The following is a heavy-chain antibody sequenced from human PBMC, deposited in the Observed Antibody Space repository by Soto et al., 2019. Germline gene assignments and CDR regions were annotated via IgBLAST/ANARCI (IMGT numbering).Heavy chain of an antibody. CDR2: LSNDGRDQ. D-gene: IGHD4-17*01. V-gene: IGHV3-30*18. CDR1: GFTFTDYA. J-gene: IGHJ4*02. CDR3: AKDRAYGAASYYLDY. Sequence: PGGSLRLSCAASGFTFTDYAMHWVHQAPGKRLEWVAVLSNDGRDQHSADSVKGRFAISRDNSKNTLYLQMNGLRAEDTAIYYCAKDRAYGAASYYLDYWGQGTLVTVSS.